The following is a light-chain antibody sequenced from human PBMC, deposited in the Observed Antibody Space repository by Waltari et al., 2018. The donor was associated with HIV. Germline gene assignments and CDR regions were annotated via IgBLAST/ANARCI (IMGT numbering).Light chain of an antibody. CDR1: SSNIVDNT. CDR2: TNT. Sequence: QSVLPQPPSASGTPGQRVTIPCSGSSSNIVDNTVNWYQHLPGTAPKLLIYTNTQRPSGVPDRFSGSKSGTSASLAISELQSEDEADYYCATWDDSLNGHVVFGGGTKLTVL. J-gene: IGLJ2*01. CDR3: ATWDDSLNGHVV. V-gene: IGLV1-44*01.